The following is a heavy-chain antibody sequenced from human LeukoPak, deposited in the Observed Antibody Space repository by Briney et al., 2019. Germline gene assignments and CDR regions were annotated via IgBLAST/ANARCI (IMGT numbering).Heavy chain of an antibody. V-gene: IGHV3-23*01. D-gene: IGHD3-16*01. J-gene: IGHJ3*02. CDR1: GFTFSIYA. CDR2: MSGSGGST. Sequence: GGSLRLSCAASGFTFSIYAMSWVRQAPGKGLEWVSGMSGSGGSTYYADSVRGRFTISRDNSKNTLYLQMNTLRAEDTAVYYCAKDREYSYVYDAFDIWGQGTLVTVSS. CDR3: AKDREYSYVYDAFDI.